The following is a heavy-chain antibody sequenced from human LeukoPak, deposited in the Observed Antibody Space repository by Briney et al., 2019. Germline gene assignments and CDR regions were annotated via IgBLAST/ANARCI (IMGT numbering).Heavy chain of an antibody. CDR3: ARGRLVVDTAMVTASNWFDP. D-gene: IGHD5-18*01. CDR1: GGSFSGYY. Sequence: SETLSLTCAVYGGSFSGYYWSWIRQPPGKGLEWLGEINHSGSTNYNPSLKSRVTISVDTSKNQFSLKLSSVTAADTAVYYCARGRLVVDTAMVTASNWFDPWGQGTLVTVSS. CDR2: INHSGST. V-gene: IGHV4-34*01. J-gene: IGHJ5*02.